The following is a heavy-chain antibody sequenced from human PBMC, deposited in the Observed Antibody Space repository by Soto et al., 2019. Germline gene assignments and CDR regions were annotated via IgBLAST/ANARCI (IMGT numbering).Heavy chain of an antibody. J-gene: IGHJ4*02. CDR1: GITFSNAW. D-gene: IGHD7-27*01. CDR2: VKRQTEGAKT. CDR3: TTENWGRGDY. Sequence: EVQLVESGGDLVKPGESLRLSCVASGITFSNAWLCWVRQAPGKGLEWVARVKRQTEGAKTDYAAPVKGRFTISRDDSKDTVYLQMNGLRIEDTAVYYCTTENWGRGDYWGQGTLVTVSS. V-gene: IGHV3-15*01.